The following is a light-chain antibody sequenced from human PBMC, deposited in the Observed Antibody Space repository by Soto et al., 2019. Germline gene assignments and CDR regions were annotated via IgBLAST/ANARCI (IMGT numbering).Light chain of an antibody. CDR2: KVS. V-gene: IGKV2-30*02. CDR3: MQGTHRPPT. CDR1: QILLHSNGYNY. Sequence: DMGMTQSPLSLPVTPGEPSSISCRSSQILLHSNGYNYLNWFQQRPGQSPRRLIYKVSNRDSGVPDRFSGSGSGTDFTLKISRVEAEDVGVYYCMQGTHRPPTFGQGTKVDIK. J-gene: IGKJ1*01.